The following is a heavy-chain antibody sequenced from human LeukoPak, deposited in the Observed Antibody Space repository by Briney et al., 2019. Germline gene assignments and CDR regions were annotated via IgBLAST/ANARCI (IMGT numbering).Heavy chain of an antibody. V-gene: IGHV3-21*01. CDR2: ISSSSSYI. Sequence: GGSLRLSCAASGFTFSSYSMNWVRQAPGKGLEWVSSISSSSSYIYYADSVKGRFTISRDNAKNSLYLQMNSLRAEDTAVCYCARNSYGYSHFDYWGQGTLVTVSS. CDR3: ARNSYGYSHFDY. D-gene: IGHD5-18*01. J-gene: IGHJ4*02. CDR1: GFTFSSYS.